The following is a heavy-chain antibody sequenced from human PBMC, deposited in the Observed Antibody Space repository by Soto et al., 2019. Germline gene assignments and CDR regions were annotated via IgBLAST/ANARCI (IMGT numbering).Heavy chain of an antibody. CDR2: ISSDGSGT. CDR3: VRWTTTGDY. Sequence: GGSLRLSCGASGFALSSYWMHWVRQAPGKGLVWVSRISSDGSGTSYADSVRGRFTISRDNAKNTLYLQMSSLRVEDTAVYYCVRWTTTGDYWGQGTLVTVSS. J-gene: IGHJ4*02. V-gene: IGHV3-74*01. D-gene: IGHD4-17*01. CDR1: GFALSSYW.